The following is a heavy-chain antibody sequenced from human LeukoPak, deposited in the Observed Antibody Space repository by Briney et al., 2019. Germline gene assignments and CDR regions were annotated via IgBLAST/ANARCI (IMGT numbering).Heavy chain of an antibody. CDR2: IYWDGDQ. Sequence: NASGPTLVKPTQTLTLTCTFSGLSLSANGEGVGWIRQPPGKALEWLALIYWDGDQRYTPSLKDRLTVTKDTSKNQLFLRMTNMDPVDTATYFCAHSPSDAYTNGGRWYFDLWGRGTLVTVSS. V-gene: IGHV2-5*02. D-gene: IGHD2-8*01. CDR1: GLSLSANGEG. J-gene: IGHJ2*01. CDR3: AHSPSDAYTNGGRWYFDL.